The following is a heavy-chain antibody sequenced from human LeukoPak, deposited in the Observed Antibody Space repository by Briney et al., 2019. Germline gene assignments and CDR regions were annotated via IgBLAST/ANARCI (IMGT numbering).Heavy chain of an antibody. CDR2: ISSGSSYI. CDR3: ARAPSYSISNWFDP. D-gene: IGHD2-21*01. CDR1: GFTFSSYS. V-gene: IGHV3-21*01. Sequence: GGSLRLSCAASGFTFSSYSMNWVRQAPGKGLEWVSSISSGSSYIYYADSVKGRFTISRDNAKNSLYLQMNSLRAEDTAVYYCARAPSYSISNWFDPWGQGTLVTVSS. J-gene: IGHJ5*02.